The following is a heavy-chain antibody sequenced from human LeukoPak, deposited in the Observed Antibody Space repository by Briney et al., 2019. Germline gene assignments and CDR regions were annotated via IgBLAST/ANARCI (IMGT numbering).Heavy chain of an antibody. J-gene: IGHJ4*02. CDR3: AHGAMYQLDY. D-gene: IGHD2-2*01. V-gene: IGHV3-23*01. CDR1: GFTFKKYD. Sequence: TGGTLRLSCAASGFTFKKYDVTWVRQAPGKGLEWVSGIRASGGATYYADSVKGRFNISRDNSENTLYLLINSLRGEDTAIYYCAHGAMYQLDYWGQGTLVTVSS. CDR2: IRASGGAT.